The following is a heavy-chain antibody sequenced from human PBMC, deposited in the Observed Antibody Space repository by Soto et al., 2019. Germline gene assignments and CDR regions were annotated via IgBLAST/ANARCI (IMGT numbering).Heavy chain of an antibody. CDR2: IVYSGAT. D-gene: IGHD3-22*01. V-gene: IGHV4-61*01. CDR1: GGSVNSGSYY. CDR3: ARWSYDSSGRRFDY. J-gene: IGHJ4*02. Sequence: QVQLQESGPGLVKPSETLSLTCTVSGGSVNSGSYYWTWIRQPPGKGLDWIGYIVYSGATNYNPSLKSRVTISVDTSKDQFSLKLNSVTAADTAVYYCARWSYDSSGRRFDYWGPGTLVTVSS.